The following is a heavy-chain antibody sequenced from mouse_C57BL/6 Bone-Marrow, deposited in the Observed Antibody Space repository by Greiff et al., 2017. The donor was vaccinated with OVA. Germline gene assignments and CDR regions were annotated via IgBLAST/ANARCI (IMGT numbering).Heavy chain of an antibody. Sequence: VQLQQPGAELVKPGASVKMSCKASGYTFTSYWITWVKQRPGQGLEWIGDIYPGSGSTNYNEKFKSKATLTVDTSSSTAYMQLSSLTSEDSAVYYCARGPIYYYGSSLYYAMDYWGQGTSVTVSS. J-gene: IGHJ4*01. CDR3: ARGPIYYYGSSLYYAMDY. D-gene: IGHD1-1*01. CDR2: IYPGSGST. CDR1: GYTFTSYW. V-gene: IGHV1-55*01.